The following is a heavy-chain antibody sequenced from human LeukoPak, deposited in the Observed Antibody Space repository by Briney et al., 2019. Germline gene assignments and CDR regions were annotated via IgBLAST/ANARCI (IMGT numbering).Heavy chain of an antibody. CDR3: ARSSRTMVRGVITYPDH. D-gene: IGHD3-10*01. CDR2: VNSDGSNT. CDR1: GFTLSSYW. V-gene: IGHV3-74*01. Sequence: GGSLRLSCTASGFTLSSYWMHWVRQAPGKGLVWVSRVNSDGSNTAYADSVKGRFTISRDNAKNTLYLQMNSLRAEDTAVYYCARSSRTMVRGVITYPDHWGQGTLVTVSS. J-gene: IGHJ4*02.